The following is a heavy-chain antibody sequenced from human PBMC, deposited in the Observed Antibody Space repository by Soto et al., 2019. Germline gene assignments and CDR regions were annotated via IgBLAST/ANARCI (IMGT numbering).Heavy chain of an antibody. J-gene: IGHJ3*01. CDR3: ARDIGL. V-gene: IGHV3-48*01. CDR2: ISSTSNTI. CDR1: GFTLSSFA. Sequence: PGGSLRLSCAASGFTLSSFAMNWVRQAPGKGLEWVSYISSTSNTIYYADSVKGRFTISRDNAQNSLYLQMNILRAEDTALYYCARDIGLWGQGTVVTVSS.